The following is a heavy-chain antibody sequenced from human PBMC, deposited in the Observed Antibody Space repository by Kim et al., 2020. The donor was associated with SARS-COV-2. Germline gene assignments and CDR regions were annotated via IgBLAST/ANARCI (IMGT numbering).Heavy chain of an antibody. CDR3: ARGAGDYRLDY. Sequence: GGSLRLSCVVSGVSVTSGYMSWVRQAPGKGLEWVSVIYTGGSTYYADSVKGRFITSRDNSKNTVYLQMNSLRPEDTGAYYCARGAGDYRLDYWGQGTLVTVSS. D-gene: IGHD4-4*01. V-gene: IGHV3-53*01. CDR2: IYTGGST. J-gene: IGHJ4*02. CDR1: GVSVTSGY.